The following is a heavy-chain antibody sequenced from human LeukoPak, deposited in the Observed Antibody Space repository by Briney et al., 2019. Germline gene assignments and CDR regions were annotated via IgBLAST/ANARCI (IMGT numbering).Heavy chain of an antibody. CDR2: IRYDGSNK. D-gene: IGHD6-6*01. V-gene: IGHV3-30*02. Sequence: GGSLRLSCAASGFTFSSYGMHWARQAPGKGLEWVAFIRYDGSNKYYTDSVKGRFTISRDNSKNTLYLQMNSLRAEDTAVYYCAKDQYSSSYYFDYWGQGTLVTVSS. CDR3: AKDQYSSSYYFDY. J-gene: IGHJ4*02. CDR1: GFTFSSYG.